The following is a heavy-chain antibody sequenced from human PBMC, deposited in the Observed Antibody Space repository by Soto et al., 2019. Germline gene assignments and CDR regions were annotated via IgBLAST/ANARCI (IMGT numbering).Heavy chain of an antibody. CDR2: INHSGSA. D-gene: IGHD3-10*01. CDR1: GGSFSGYI. J-gene: IGHJ4*02. CDR3: ARGLSSASPYSGGWYYFDS. Sequence: QVQIQQWGAGVLKPSETLSLTCAVNGGSFSGYIWTWIRQTPGKGLQWIGQINHSGSAVYNPSLMTRVPLSVMSNNRFSLELSSVTAADTAVYFCARGLSSASPYSGGWYYFDSWGQGATVTVSS. V-gene: IGHV4-34*01.